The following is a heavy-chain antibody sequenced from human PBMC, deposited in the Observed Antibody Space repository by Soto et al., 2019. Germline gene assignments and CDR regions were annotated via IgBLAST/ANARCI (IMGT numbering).Heavy chain of an antibody. D-gene: IGHD3-3*01. V-gene: IGHV3-15*01. CDR1: GFTFIYAW. J-gene: IGHJ4*02. CDR2: IRSKTSGEIR. CDR3: VIDISESGVGELDH. Sequence: EVQVVETGGGLVKPGESLRLSCAASGFTFIYAWMTWVRQAPGKGLEWVGRIRSKTSGEIRDYAAPVKGRFTISRDDSTNTVYLQMNSLKTEDTAVYYCVIDISESGVGELDHWGQGTQVTVSS.